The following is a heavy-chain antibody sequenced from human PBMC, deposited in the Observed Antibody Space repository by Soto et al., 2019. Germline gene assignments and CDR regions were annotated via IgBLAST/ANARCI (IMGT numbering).Heavy chain of an antibody. Sequence: SETLCFTCTFYGGSISIYYWSWIRQSAGKGLEWIGRIYNGGNTQYNPSLKSRVTMSADTSKNQFSLRLNSVTAADTAVYYCARDGTDSYGLDVWGQGTTVTVSS. CDR2: IYNGGNT. CDR1: GGSISIYY. J-gene: IGHJ6*01. V-gene: IGHV4-4*07. CDR3: ARDGTDSYGLDV. D-gene: IGHD3-10*01.